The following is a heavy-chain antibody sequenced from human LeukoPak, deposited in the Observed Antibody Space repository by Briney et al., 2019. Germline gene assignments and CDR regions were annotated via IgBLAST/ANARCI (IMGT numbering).Heavy chain of an antibody. D-gene: IGHD3-10*01. J-gene: IGHJ4*02. CDR2: ISSSNTI. CDR3: ARDHYYGSGSFDY. CDR1: GFTFSSYE. V-gene: IGHV3-48*03. Sequence: GGSLRLSCAASGFTFSSYEMNWVRQAPGKGLEWISYISSSNTIYYAGSVKGRFTISRDNANNSLYLQMNSLRAEDTAVYYCARDHYYGSGSFDYWGQGTLVTVSS.